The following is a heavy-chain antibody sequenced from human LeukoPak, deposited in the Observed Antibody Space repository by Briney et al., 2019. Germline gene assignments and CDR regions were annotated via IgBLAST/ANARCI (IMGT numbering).Heavy chain of an antibody. CDR2: IRGTVDNT. D-gene: IGHD3-9*01. V-gene: IGHV3-23*01. CDR1: GFTFSSYA. CDR3: AKASTRDTGYYFDS. Sequence: GGSLRLSCAASGFTFSSYAMSWVRQAPGKGLEWVSSIRGTVDNTHYADAVKGRFTISRDISKNTLYLQMNSLRAEDTARYYCAKASTRDTGYYFDSWGQGTLVTVSS. J-gene: IGHJ4*02.